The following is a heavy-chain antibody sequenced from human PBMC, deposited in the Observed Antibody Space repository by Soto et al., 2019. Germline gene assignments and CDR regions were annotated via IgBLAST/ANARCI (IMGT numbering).Heavy chain of an antibody. CDR3: AATLYYFYGMDV. Sequence: QVQLVQSGAEVKKPGASVKVSCKASGYTFTSCYMHWVRQAPGQGLEWMGIINPSGGSTSYAQKFQGRVNLPRDTSTSTVYRGLSSLRSGVTAVYYCAATLYYFYGMDVWGRGTTVTVSS. CDR1: GYTFTSCY. V-gene: IGHV1-46*01. CDR2: INPSGGST. J-gene: IGHJ6*02.